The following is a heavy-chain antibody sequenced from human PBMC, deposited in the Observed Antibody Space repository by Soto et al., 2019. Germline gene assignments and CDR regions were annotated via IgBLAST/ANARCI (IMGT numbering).Heavy chain of an antibody. CDR2: ISSSSSYT. J-gene: IGHJ4*02. D-gene: IGHD5-12*01. V-gene: IGHV3-11*06. CDR3: ARERYSGYDYGGVFDY. CDR1: GFTFSDYY. Sequence: QVQLVESGGGLVKPGGSLRLSCAASGFTFSDYYMSWIRQAPGKGLEWVSYISSSSSYTNYADSVKGRFTISRDNAKNSLYRQMNSLRAEDTAVYYCARERYSGYDYGGVFDYWGQGTLVTVSS.